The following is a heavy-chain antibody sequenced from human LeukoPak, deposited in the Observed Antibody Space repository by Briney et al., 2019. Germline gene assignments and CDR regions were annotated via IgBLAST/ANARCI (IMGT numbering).Heavy chain of an antibody. D-gene: IGHD6-6*01. CDR2: IIPIFGIA. Sequence: ASVKVSCKASGGTFSSYAISWVRQAPGQGLEWMGRIIPIFGIANYAQKFQGRVTITADKSTSTAYMELSSLRSEDTAVYYCASLAARPNYYWGQGTLVTVSS. CDR3: ASLAARPNYY. CDR1: GGTFSSYA. J-gene: IGHJ4*02. V-gene: IGHV1-69*04.